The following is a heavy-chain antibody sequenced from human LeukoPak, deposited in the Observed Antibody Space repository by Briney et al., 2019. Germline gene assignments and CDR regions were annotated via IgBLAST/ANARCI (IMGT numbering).Heavy chain of an antibody. J-gene: IGHJ4*02. CDR3: ARSVYDSSGCYPFDY. CDR2: IIPIFGTA. D-gene: IGHD3-22*01. Sequence: GASVKVSCKASGGTFSSYTISWVRQAPGQGLEWMGGIIPIFGTANYAQKFQGRVTITADESTSTAYMELSSLRSEDTAVYYCARSVYDSSGCYPFDYWGQGTLVTVSS. V-gene: IGHV1-69*13. CDR1: GGTFSSYT.